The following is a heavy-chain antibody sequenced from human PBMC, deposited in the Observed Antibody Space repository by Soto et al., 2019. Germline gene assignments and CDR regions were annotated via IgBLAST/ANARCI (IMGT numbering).Heavy chain of an antibody. CDR1: GFTFSSYS. Sequence: EVQLVESGGGLVKPGGSLRLSCAASGFTFSSYSMNWVRQAPGKGLEWVSSISSSSSYIYYADSVKGRFTISRDNAKNSRYMHMRSRRAEDRAVYYCERGGGGDMVRGVRGFDYWGQGTLVTVSS. D-gene: IGHD3-10*01. V-gene: IGHV3-21*01. CDR2: ISSSSSYI. J-gene: IGHJ4*02. CDR3: ERGGGGDMVRGVRGFDY.